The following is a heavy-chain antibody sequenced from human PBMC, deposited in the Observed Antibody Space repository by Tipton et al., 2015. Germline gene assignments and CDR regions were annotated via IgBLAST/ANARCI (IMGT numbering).Heavy chain of an antibody. D-gene: IGHD6-6*01. CDR2: IYHGGTT. V-gene: IGHV4-4*02. J-gene: IGHJ4*02. CDR3: ARVRGAARADY. Sequence: TLSLTCGVSGASISSSNWWSWVRQPPGKGLEWIGEIYHGGTTNYNPSLKSRVTMSVDTSKNQFSLKLNSVIAADTAVYYCARVRGAARADYWGQGTLVTVSS. CDR1: GASISSSNW.